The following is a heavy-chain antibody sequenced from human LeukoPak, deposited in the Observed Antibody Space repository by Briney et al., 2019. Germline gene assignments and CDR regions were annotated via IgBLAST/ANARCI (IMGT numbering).Heavy chain of an antibody. CDR2: INSDGSTT. CDR1: GFTFSSYW. D-gene: IGHD2-8*01. J-gene: IGHJ5*02. Sequence: GGSLRLSCAASGFTFSSYWMHWVRQAPGKGLVWVSRINSDGSTTYYADSVKGRFTISRDNSKNTLYLQMNSLRAEDTAVYYCARARNGPFDPWGQGTLVTVSS. CDR3: ARARNGPFDP. V-gene: IGHV3-74*01.